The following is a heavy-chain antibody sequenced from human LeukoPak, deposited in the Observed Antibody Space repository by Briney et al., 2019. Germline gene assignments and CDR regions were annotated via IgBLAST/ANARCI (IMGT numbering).Heavy chain of an antibody. CDR3: ARYRELMPIENAFDM. D-gene: IGHD3-16*01. CDR2: INTNTGIP. Sequence: ASVKVSCKASGYTFTSYAMTWVRQAPGQGLEWMGWINTNTGIPTYAQAFTGRFVFSLDTSVSTAYLQITTLKSDDTAVYYCARYRELMPIENAFDMWGQGTMVTVSS. CDR1: GYTFTSYA. J-gene: IGHJ3*02. V-gene: IGHV7-4-1*02.